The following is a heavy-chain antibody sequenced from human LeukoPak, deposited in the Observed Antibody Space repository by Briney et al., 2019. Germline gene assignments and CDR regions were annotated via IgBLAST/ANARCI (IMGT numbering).Heavy chain of an antibody. Sequence: GGSLRLSCAASGFTVSSNYMSWVRQAPGKGLEWVSVIYSGGSTYYADSVKGRSTISRDNSKNTLYLQMNSLRAEDTAVYYCAVEVATEYYFDYWGQGTLVTVSS. J-gene: IGHJ4*02. D-gene: IGHD5-12*01. CDR2: IYSGGST. V-gene: IGHV3-66*02. CDR1: GFTVSSNY. CDR3: AVEVATEYYFDY.